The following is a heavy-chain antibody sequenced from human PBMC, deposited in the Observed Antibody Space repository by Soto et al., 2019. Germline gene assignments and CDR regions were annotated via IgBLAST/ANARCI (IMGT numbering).Heavy chain of an antibody. CDR3: ASDAPPDDY. CDR1: GFTFSSYS. CDR2: ISSSSSTI. J-gene: IGHJ4*02. V-gene: IGHV3-48*01. Sequence: EVQLVESGGGLVQPGGSLRLSCAASGFTFSSYSMNWVRQAPGKGLEWVSYISSSSSTIYYADSVKGRFTISRDNAKNSLYLQMNSRRAEDTAVSYCASDAPPDDYWGQGTLVTVSS.